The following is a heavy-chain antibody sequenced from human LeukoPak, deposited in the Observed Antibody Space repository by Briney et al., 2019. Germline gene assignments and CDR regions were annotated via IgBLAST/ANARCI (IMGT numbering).Heavy chain of an antibody. J-gene: IGHJ5*02. CDR2: FYHSGSS. CDR3: ARDPVHLPYYYGNWFDP. Sequence: SETLSLTCTVSGYSISSGFYWGWIRQPPGKGLEWIGSFYHSGSSYYNPSLKSRVTISVDTSKNQFSLKLSSVTAADTAVYYCARDPVHLPYYYGNWFDPWGQGTLVTVSS. D-gene: IGHD3-10*01. V-gene: IGHV4-38-2*02. CDR1: GYSISSGFY.